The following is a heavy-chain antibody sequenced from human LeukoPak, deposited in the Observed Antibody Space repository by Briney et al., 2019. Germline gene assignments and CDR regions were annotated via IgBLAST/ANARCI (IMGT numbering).Heavy chain of an antibody. V-gene: IGHV3-74*01. CDR1: GFTFTSYW. D-gene: IGHD3-16*02. CDR3: AKERAGYTNPYYFDY. CDR2: VNSDGSST. J-gene: IGHJ4*02. Sequence: GGSLRLSCAASGFTFTSYWMHWVRQAPGKGLVWVSRVNSDGSSTTYADSVRGRFTISRDNSKNTLYLHMNSLRAEDTAVYYCAKERAGYTNPYYFDYWGQGTLVTVSS.